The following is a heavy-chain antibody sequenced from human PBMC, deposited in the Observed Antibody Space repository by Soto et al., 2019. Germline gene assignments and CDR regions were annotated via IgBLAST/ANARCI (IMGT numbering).Heavy chain of an antibody. D-gene: IGHD3-3*01. CDR1: GFTFSSYS. J-gene: IGHJ4*02. Sequence: PGGSLRLSCAASGFTFSSYSMNWVRQAPGKGLEWVSVFCCCGGSTYYADSVKGRFTISRDNSKNTLYLQMNSLRDEDTAVYYCAKGMISTYYDFWSGLRYFDYWGQGTLVTVSS. V-gene: IGHV3-23*01. CDR3: AKGMISTYYDFWSGLRYFDY. CDR2: FCCCGGST.